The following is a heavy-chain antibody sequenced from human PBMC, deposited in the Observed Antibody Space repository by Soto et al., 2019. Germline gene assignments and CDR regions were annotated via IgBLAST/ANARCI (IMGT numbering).Heavy chain of an antibody. D-gene: IGHD3-3*01. CDR2: ISTSGHV. CDR1: GGSFSGYY. V-gene: IGHV4-59*10. J-gene: IGHJ4*02. CDR3: ARDNNDFWSLYPLAFDY. Sequence: SETLSLTCAVYGGSFSGYYWSWIRQPAGKGLEWIGRISTSGHVVSKVPLRSRLTMSVDMSNNHFSLKLTSVTAADTAVYYCARDNNDFWSLYPLAFDYWGQGALVTVSS.